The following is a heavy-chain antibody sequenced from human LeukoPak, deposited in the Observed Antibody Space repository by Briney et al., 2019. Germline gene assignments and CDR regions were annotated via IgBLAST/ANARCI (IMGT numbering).Heavy chain of an antibody. V-gene: IGHV3-30*04. CDR2: ISYDGSNK. CDR3: AKGLGSGSYPADY. D-gene: IGHD1-26*01. J-gene: IGHJ4*02. Sequence: PGGSLRLSCAASGFTFSSYAMHWVRQAPGKGLEWVAVISYDGSNKYYADSVKGRFTISRDNSKNTLYLQMNSLRAEDTAVYYCAKGLGSGSYPADYWGQGTLVTVSS. CDR1: GFTFSSYA.